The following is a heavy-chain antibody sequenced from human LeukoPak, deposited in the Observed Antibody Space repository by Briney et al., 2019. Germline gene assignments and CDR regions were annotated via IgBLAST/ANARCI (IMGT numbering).Heavy chain of an antibody. V-gene: IGHV4-4*02. CDR1: GGSISSSNW. CDR3: ATLQVDTAMVPY. J-gene: IGHJ4*02. D-gene: IGHD5-18*01. Sequence: IPSGTLSLTCAVSGGSISSSNWWSWVRQPPGKGLEWIGEIYHSGSTNYNPSLKSRVTISVDTSKNQFSLKLSSVTAADTAVYYCATLQVDTAMVPYWGQGTLVTVSS. CDR2: IYHSGST.